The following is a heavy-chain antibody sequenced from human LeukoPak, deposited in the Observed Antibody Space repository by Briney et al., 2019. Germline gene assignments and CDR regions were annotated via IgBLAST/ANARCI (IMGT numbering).Heavy chain of an antibody. J-gene: IGHJ4*02. CDR3: ARDRAPAPGMVRGVIITMVY. D-gene: IGHD3-10*01. CDR2: IIPIFGTA. V-gene: IGHV1-69*01. CDR1: GGTFSSYA. Sequence: SVKVSCKASGGTFSSYAISWVRQAPGQGLEWMGGIIPIFGTANYAQKFQGRVTITADESTSTAYMELSSLRSEDTAVYYCARDRAPAPGMVRGVIITMVYWGQGTLVTVSS.